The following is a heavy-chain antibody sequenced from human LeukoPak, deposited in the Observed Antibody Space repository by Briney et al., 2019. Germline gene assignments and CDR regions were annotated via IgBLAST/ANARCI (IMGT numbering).Heavy chain of an antibody. Sequence: ASVKVSCKASGYTFTSYGISWARQAPGQGLGWMGWISAYNGNTNYAQKLQGRVTMTTDTSTSTAYMELRSLRSDDTAVYYCARDYYYDSSGYYSLSFYYYYYGMDVWGQGTTVTVSS. V-gene: IGHV1-18*01. J-gene: IGHJ6*02. CDR1: GYTFTSYG. D-gene: IGHD3-22*01. CDR3: ARDYYYDSSGYYSLSFYYYYYGMDV. CDR2: ISAYNGNT.